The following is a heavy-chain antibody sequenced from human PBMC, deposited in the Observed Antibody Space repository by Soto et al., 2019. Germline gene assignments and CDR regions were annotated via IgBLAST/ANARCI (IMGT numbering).Heavy chain of an antibody. D-gene: IGHD3-3*01. Sequence: SVKVSCKASGGTFSSYAISWVRQAPGQGLEWMGGIIPIFGTANYAQKFQGRVTITADESTSTAYMELSSLRSEDTAVYYCARGEGLRFLEWLFIFGMDVWGQGHTVTVSS. CDR3: ARGEGLRFLEWLFIFGMDV. CDR2: IIPIFGTA. J-gene: IGHJ6*02. CDR1: GGTFSSYA. V-gene: IGHV1-69*13.